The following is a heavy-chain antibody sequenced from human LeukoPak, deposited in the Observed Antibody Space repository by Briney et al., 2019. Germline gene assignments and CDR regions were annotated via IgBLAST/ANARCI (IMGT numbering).Heavy chain of an antibody. CDR1: GYTFTSYG. J-gene: IGHJ4*02. CDR2: ISAYNRNT. Sequence: ASVKVSCKASGYTFTSYGISWVRQAPGQGLEWMGWISAYNRNTNYAQKLQGRVTMTTDTSTSTAYMELRSLRSDDTAVYYCARDALRGGTTRGVFDYWGQGTLVTVSS. V-gene: IGHV1-18*01. CDR3: ARDALRGGTTRGVFDY. D-gene: IGHD1-7*01.